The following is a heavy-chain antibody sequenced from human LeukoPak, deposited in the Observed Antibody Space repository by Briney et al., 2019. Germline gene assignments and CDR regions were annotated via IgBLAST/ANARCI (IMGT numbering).Heavy chain of an antibody. CDR1: GFTFSGSA. J-gene: IGHJ6*02. CDR3: TRHHPDTAMAYYYYYGMDV. V-gene: IGHV3-73*01. Sequence: PGGSLRLSCATSGFTFSGSAMHWVRQASGKGLEWVGRIRSKANSYATAYAASVKGRFTISRDDSKNTAYLQMNSLKTEDTAVYYCTRHHPDTAMAYYYYYGMDVWGQGTTVTVSS. CDR2: IRSKANSYAT. D-gene: IGHD5-18*01.